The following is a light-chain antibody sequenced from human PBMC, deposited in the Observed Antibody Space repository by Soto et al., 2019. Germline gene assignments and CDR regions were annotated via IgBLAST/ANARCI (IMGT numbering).Light chain of an antibody. J-gene: IGLJ1*01. CDR2: DVY. CDR3: SSYARTSTLV. V-gene: IGLV2-14*03. Sequence: QSVLTQPASVSGSPGQSITISCTGTSSDVGGYNFVSWYQHHPGKAPKLIIYDVYYRPSGVSDRFSGSKSGNTASLTISGLQAEAEADYYCSSYARTSTLVVGTGTKLTVL. CDR1: SSDVGGYNF.